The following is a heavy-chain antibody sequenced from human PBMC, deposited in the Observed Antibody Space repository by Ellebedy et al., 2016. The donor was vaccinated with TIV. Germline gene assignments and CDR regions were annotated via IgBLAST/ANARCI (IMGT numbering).Heavy chain of an antibody. CDR3: AGDDSSRLANCGCECYLTFDP. CDR2: ISAYNGNT. CDR1: GYTFTRYG. J-gene: IGHJ5*02. D-gene: IGHD2-21*01. V-gene: IGHV1-18*01. Sequence: ASSVKVSCKASGYTFTRYGISWVRQAPGQGLEGMGWISAYNGNTNYAQKLQGRVTMTTDTSQSTAYMELRSLRSDDTAGYYFAGDDSSRLANCGCECYLTFDPWGQGTLVTVSS.